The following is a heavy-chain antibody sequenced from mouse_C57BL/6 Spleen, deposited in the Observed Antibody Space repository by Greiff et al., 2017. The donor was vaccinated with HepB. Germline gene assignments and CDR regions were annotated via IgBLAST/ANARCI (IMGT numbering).Heavy chain of an antibody. Sequence: EVQLQESGPVLVKPGASVKMSCKASGYTFTDYYMNWVKQSHGKSLEWIGVINPYNGGTSYNQKFKGKATLTVDKSSSTAYMELNSLTSEDSAVYYCARDGGDWYFDVWGTGTTVTVSS. CDR2: INPYNGGT. CDR1: GYTFTDYY. J-gene: IGHJ1*03. V-gene: IGHV1-19*01. CDR3: ARDGGDWYFDV.